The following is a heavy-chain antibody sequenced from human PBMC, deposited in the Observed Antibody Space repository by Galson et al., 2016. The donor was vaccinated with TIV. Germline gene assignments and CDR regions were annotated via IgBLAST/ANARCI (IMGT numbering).Heavy chain of an antibody. V-gene: IGHV3-30-3*01. D-gene: IGHD1-26*01. J-gene: IGHJ6*02. CDR2: ISYDGTNK. CDR3: ATSIVGETIYYYGMDV. Sequence: SLRLSCAASGFSFSRNAMHWVRQAPGRGLEWVAVISYDGTNKYYADSVKGRLSISSDNSRNTLYLQMSSLRREDTAVYYCATSIVGETIYYYGMDVWGQGTTVTVSS. CDR1: GFSFSRNA.